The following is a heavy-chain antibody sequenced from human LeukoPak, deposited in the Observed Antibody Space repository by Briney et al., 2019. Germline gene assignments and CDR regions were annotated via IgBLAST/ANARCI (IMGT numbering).Heavy chain of an antibody. CDR1: GFTFSSYA. J-gene: IGHJ4*02. V-gene: IGHV3-30*04. CDR2: ISYDGSNK. Sequence: GGSLRLSCAASGFTFSSYAMHWVRQAPGKGLEWVAVISYDGSNKYYADSVKGRFTISRDNSKNTLYLQMNSLRAEDTAVYYCARANPTYDSSGYYGDWGQGTLVTVSS. D-gene: IGHD3-22*01. CDR3: ARANPTYDSSGYYGD.